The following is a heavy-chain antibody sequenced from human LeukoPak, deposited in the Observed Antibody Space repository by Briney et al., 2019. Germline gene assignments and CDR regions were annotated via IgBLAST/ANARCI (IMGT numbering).Heavy chain of an antibody. CDR1: GFTFSSYS. J-gene: IGHJ4*02. CDR3: AKGPLRGTAAAIDY. V-gene: IGHV3-30*18. D-gene: IGHD2-2*01. Sequence: GGSLRLSCAASGFTFSSYSMNWVRQAPGKGLEWVAVISYDGRDKHYPDSVKGRFTISRDISTDTLWLQMDSLRSEDTAVYYCAKGPLRGTAAAIDYWGQGTLVTVSS. CDR2: ISYDGRDK.